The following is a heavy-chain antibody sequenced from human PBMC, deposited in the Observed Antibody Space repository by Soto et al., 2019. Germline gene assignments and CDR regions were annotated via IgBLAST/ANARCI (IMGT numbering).Heavy chain of an antibody. D-gene: IGHD3-22*01. V-gene: IGHV4-31*03. J-gene: IGHJ3*02. Sequence: SETLSLTCIVSGGSISGGDYYWNWIRQHPGKGLVWIGTIHYRGNTYYNPSLESRLSISVDTSKSQFSLKLTSVTAADTAVYYCAREGGSYDSGGYLIRGAFDIWGQGAMVT. CDR1: GGSISGGDYY. CDR2: IHYRGNT. CDR3: AREGGSYDSGGYLIRGAFDI.